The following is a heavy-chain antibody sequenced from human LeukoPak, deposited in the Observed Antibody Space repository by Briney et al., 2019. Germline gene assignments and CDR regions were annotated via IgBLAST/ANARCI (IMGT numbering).Heavy chain of an antibody. V-gene: IGHV4-39*06. Sequence: PETLSLTCAVSGVSISSSNSYWGWIRQPPGKGLEWIGSIYYSGSTYYNPSLKSRVTISVDTSKHQFALKLSSVTAAHTAVYYWAGVSDLLSSYYFDYWGQGTLVIVSS. D-gene: IGHD3-3*01. CDR1: GVSISSSNSY. CDR2: IYYSGST. CDR3: AGVSDLLSSYYFDY. J-gene: IGHJ4*02.